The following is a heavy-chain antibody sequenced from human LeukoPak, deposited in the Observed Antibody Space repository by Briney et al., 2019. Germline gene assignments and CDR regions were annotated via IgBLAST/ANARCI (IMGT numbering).Heavy chain of an antibody. CDR3: AKDIFRWSFHS. D-gene: IGHD2-21*01. V-gene: IGHV3-23*01. Sequence: PGGSLRLSCAVSGFPFSESAMTWVRQAPGKGLECVSGIGGDSGTHYADSVKGRFTISKDISKNMLFLQMNNLRAEDTAVYYCAKDIFRWSFHSWGQGTLVTVSS. CDR2: IGGDSGT. J-gene: IGHJ4*02. CDR1: GFPFSESA.